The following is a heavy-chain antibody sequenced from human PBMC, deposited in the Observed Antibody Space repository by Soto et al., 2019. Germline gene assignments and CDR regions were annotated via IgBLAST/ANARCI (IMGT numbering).Heavy chain of an antibody. Sequence: EVQLVESGGGLVQPGGSLRLSCAASGFTFSSYSMNWVRQAPGKGLEWVSYISSSSSTIYYADSVKGRFTISRDNAKNSLYLQVNSLRAEDTAVYFCAREALLNWFGPWGKGTLVVVSS. D-gene: IGHD2-15*01. CDR1: GFTFSSYS. CDR3: AREALLNWFGP. CDR2: ISSSSSTI. V-gene: IGHV3-48*01. J-gene: IGHJ5*02.